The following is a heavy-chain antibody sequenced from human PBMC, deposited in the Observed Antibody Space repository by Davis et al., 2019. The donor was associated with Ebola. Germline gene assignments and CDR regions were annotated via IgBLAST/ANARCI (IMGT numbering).Heavy chain of an antibody. D-gene: IGHD3-3*01. J-gene: IGHJ4*02. V-gene: IGHV3-33*01. CDR1: GFTFSSYG. Sequence: GESLKISCAASGFTFSSYGMHWVRQAPGKGLEWVAVIWHDGSNKYYADSVKGRFTISRDNSKNTLYLQMNSLRAEDTAVYYCARDSNPYYDFWSGYYDYWGQGTLVTVSS. CDR3: ARDSNPYYDFWSGYYDY. CDR2: IWHDGSNK.